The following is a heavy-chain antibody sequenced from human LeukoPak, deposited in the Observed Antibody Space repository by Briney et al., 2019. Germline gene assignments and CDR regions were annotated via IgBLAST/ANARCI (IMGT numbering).Heavy chain of an antibody. CDR2: INPNSGGT. Sequence: ASVKVSCKASGYTFTGYYMHWVRQAPGQGLEWMGWINPNSGGTHYAQKFQGRVTMTRDTSISTAYMELSRLRSDDTAVYYCASSTSDMITFGGVIVPYYWGQGTLVTVSS. CDR3: ASSTSDMITFGGVIVPYY. V-gene: IGHV1-2*02. J-gene: IGHJ4*02. CDR1: GYTFTGYY. D-gene: IGHD3-16*02.